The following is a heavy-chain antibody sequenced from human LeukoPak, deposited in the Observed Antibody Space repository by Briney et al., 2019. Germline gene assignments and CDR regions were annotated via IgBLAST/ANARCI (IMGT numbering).Heavy chain of an antibody. CDR2: ISGSGDST. J-gene: IGHJ4*02. Sequence: GGSLRLSCAGSGFIFNNYAMHWIRQPPGKGLEWVSGISGSGDSTYYGDSVKGRFTIPRDNSKNTLYLQMNSLRAEDTAVYYCAKTRPLDSSSWSHGDYWGQGTLVTVSS. D-gene: IGHD6-13*01. V-gene: IGHV3-23*01. CDR1: GFIFNNYA. CDR3: AKTRPLDSSSWSHGDY.